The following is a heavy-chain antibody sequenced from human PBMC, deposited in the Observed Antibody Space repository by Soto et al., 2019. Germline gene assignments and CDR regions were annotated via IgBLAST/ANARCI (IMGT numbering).Heavy chain of an antibody. CDR1: GGSFSGYY. V-gene: IGHV4-34*01. CDR2: INHSGST. J-gene: IGHJ5*02. CDR3: ARGLFRGNWFDP. Sequence: SETLSLTCAVYGGSFSGYYWNWIRQPPGKGLEWIGEINHSGSTNYNPSLKSRVTISIDTSKNQFSLKLSSVTAADTAVYYCARGLFRGNWFDPWCQGTLVTVSS. D-gene: IGHD3-10*01.